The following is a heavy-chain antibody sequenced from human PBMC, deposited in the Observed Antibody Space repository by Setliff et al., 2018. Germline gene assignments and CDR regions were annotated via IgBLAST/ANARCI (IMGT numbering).Heavy chain of an antibody. Sequence: SETLSLTCAVSGYSISNGFYWGWIRQSPVKGLEWIGSLFDGGSAYYSPSLKSRASISLDASKNQFALKLTSATAAGTAVYYCARDPHYDPTYSLPGHAFDFWGQGIMVTVSS. D-gene: IGHD3-22*01. CDR1: GYSISNGFY. CDR3: ARDPHYDPTYSLPGHAFDF. CDR2: LFDGGSA. V-gene: IGHV4-38-2*02. J-gene: IGHJ3*01.